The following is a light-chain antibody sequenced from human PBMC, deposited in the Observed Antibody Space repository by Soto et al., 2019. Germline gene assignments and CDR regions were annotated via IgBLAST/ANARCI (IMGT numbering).Light chain of an antibody. CDR1: RSVSSN. J-gene: IGKJ4*02. Sequence: IVVTHSPATLSVSPGERATLSCRASRSVSSNLAWYQQKPGQAPRLLIYGASTRATGIPARFSGSGSGTEFTLTISSLQSEDFAVYYCHHSGNSPRTFGGGTKVDIK. CDR2: GAS. V-gene: IGKV3-15*01. CDR3: HHSGNSPRT.